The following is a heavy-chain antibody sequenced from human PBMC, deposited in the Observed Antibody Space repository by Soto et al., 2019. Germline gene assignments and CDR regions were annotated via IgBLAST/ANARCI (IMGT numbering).Heavy chain of an antibody. CDR2: ISSSSSYI. D-gene: IGHD5-12*01. CDR3: ARDEFRDSGYDHYNWFDP. J-gene: IGHJ5*02. V-gene: IGHV3-21*01. CDR1: GFTFSSYS. Sequence: SLRLSCAASGFTFSSYSMNWVRQAPGKGLEWVSSISSSSSYIYYADSVKGRFTISRDNAKNSLYLQMNSLRAEDTAVYYCARDEFRDSGYDHYNWFDPWGQGTLVTVSS.